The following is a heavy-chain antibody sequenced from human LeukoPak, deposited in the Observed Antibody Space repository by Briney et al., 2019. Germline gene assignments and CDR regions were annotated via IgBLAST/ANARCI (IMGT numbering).Heavy chain of an antibody. CDR3: AKDLYYYDSSGYALGY. CDR2: ISGSGGST. J-gene: IGHJ4*02. CDR1: GFTFSSYA. V-gene: IGHV3-23*01. D-gene: IGHD3-22*01. Sequence: GGSLRLSCAASGFTFSSYAMSWVRQAPGKGLEWVSAISGSGGSTHYADSVKGRFTISRDNSKNTLYLQMNSLRAEDTALYYCAKDLYYYDSSGYALGYWGQGTLVTVSA.